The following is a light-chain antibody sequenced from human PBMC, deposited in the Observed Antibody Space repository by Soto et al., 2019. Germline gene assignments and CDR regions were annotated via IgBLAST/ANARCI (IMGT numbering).Light chain of an antibody. CDR2: GAS. V-gene: IGKV3D-20*02. CDR3: QQRSSWPRT. Sequence: EIVLTQSPGTLSLSPGERATLSCRASQSVSSSYLAWYQQKPGQAPRLLIFGASNRASGIPARFSGGGSGTDFTLTISSLEPEDFALYYCQQRSSWPRTFGQGTKVDI. CDR1: QSVSSSY. J-gene: IGKJ1*01.